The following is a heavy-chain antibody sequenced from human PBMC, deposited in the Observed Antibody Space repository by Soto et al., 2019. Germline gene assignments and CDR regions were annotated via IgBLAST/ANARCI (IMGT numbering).Heavy chain of an antibody. J-gene: IGHJ3*02. Sequence: EVELLESGGGLAQPGGSLRLSCAASGFTFNSYAMSWVRQAPGKGLEWVSAITGSGGSTYYADSVRGRFTLSSDNSKDTLYVQMNSLIAEDTAVYYCANGAVFFWTSFTIRGQGTMVTVSS. CDR3: ANGAVFFWTSFTI. D-gene: IGHD3-3*01. CDR1: GFTFNSYA. V-gene: IGHV3-23*01. CDR2: ITGSGGST.